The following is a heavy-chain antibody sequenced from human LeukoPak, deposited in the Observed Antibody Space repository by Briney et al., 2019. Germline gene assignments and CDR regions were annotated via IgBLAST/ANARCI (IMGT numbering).Heavy chain of an antibody. CDR1: GFTFDDYA. CDR3: ARDGVPTRYCSGGSCYSTYYYYYYMDV. V-gene: IGHV3-20*04. D-gene: IGHD2-15*01. CDR2: INWNGGST. Sequence: PGGSLRLSCAASGFTFDDYAMHWVRHAPGKGLEWVSGINWNGGSTGYADSVKGRFTISRDNAKNSLYLQMNSLRAEDTALYYCARDGVPTRYCSGGSCYSTYYYYYYMDVWGKGTTVTVSS. J-gene: IGHJ6*03.